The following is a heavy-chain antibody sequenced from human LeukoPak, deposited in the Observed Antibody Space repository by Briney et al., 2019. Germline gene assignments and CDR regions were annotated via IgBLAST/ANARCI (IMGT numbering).Heavy chain of an antibody. D-gene: IGHD2-2*01. V-gene: IGHV4-59*01. J-gene: IGHJ4*02. CDR3: LRARSPFLGYCSSTSWEGQYYFAF. CDR1: GGSLCRYY. CDR2: IYCSGST. Sequence: PSETLSLTCTVSGGSLCRYYWSCIRQPPEKGLEWIGYIYCSGSTNYTPSPKSRVPISVDTSTKHISLKRSSLAPAYTAVYYCLRARSPFLGYCSSTSWEGQYYFAFWGQGTLVTVSS.